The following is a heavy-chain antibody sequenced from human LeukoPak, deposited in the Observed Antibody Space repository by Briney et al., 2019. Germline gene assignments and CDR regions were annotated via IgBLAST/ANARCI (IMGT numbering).Heavy chain of an antibody. Sequence: ASVKVSCKASGYTFTSYYMHWVRQAPGQGLEWMGWINTNTGIPTYAQGFTGRFVFSLDTSVSTAYLQISSLKAEDTAVYYCARGRLVTKGQLVYWGQGTLVIVSS. CDR2: INTNTGIP. D-gene: IGHD2-21*02. J-gene: IGHJ4*02. V-gene: IGHV7-4-1*02. CDR3: ARGRLVTKGQLVY. CDR1: GYTFTSYY.